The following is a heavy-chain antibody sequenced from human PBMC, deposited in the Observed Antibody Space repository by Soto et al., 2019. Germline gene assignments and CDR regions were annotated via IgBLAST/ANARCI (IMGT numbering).Heavy chain of an antibody. V-gene: IGHV5-51*03. CDR2: IYPDDSET. CDR1: GYNFAKSW. CDR3: ARRDLDWFEP. J-gene: IGHJ5*02. Sequence: EVQLLQSGAEVKKAGESLKISCQGSGYNFAKSWIAWVRQMPGKGLEYMGIIYPDDSETRYSPSFQGQVTISADKSISTAFLQWNGLKAADTAMDYCARRDLDWFEPWGQRPLVTVSS.